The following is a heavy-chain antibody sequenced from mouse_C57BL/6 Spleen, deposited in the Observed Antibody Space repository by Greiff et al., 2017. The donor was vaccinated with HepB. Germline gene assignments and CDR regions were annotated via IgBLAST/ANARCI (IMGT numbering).Heavy chain of an antibody. CDR3: ARDRAGEFDY. CDR1: GYSITSGYD. V-gene: IGHV3-1*01. CDR2: ISYSGST. J-gene: IGHJ2*01. Sequence: EVHLVESGPGMVKPSQSLSLTCTVTGYSITSGYDWHWIRHFPGNKLEWMGYISYSGSTNYNPSLKSRISITHDTSKNHFFLKLNSVTTEDTATYYCARDRAGEFDYWGQGTTLTVSS.